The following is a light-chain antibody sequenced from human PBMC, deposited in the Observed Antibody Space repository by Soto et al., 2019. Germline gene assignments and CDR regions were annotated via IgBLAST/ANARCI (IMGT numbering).Light chain of an antibody. Sequence: QSVLTQPPSVSAAPGQKVTISCSGSSSNIGNNYVSWYQQLPGTAPKLLIYDNNKRPSGIPDRFSGSKSRTSATLGITGLQTGDEADDYCGTWDSSLSDNVFGTGTKVTVL. CDR2: DNN. V-gene: IGLV1-51*01. CDR3: GTWDSSLSDNV. J-gene: IGLJ1*01. CDR1: SSNIGNNY.